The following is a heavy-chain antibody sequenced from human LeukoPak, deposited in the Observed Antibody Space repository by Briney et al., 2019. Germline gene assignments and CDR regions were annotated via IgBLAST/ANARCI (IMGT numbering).Heavy chain of an antibody. V-gene: IGHV4-39*01. CDR2: IHYSGST. Sequence: SETLSLTCTVSDGSIGSGNYYWGWIRQPPGKGLEWIGNIHYSGSTYYNPSLKSRVTISVDTSKNQFSLKLNSVTAADTAVYYCARRRGGSSHSDYWGQGTLVTVSS. CDR3: ARRRGGSSHSDY. D-gene: IGHD1-26*01. CDR1: DGSIGSGNYY. J-gene: IGHJ4*02.